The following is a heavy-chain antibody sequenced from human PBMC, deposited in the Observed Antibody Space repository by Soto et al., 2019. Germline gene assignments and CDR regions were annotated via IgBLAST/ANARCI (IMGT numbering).Heavy chain of an antibody. V-gene: IGHV4-61*01. CDR2: VYYSGST. Sequence: KPSETLSLSCTVSGGSFSSGSYYWSWIRQPPGKGLEWIGYVYYSGSTNYNPALKSRVTISVDTSKNQYSLKLSSVTAADTAVYYCARVGKWDQADYWGQGTLVTVSS. CDR3: ARVGKWDQADY. CDR1: GGSFSSGSYY. D-gene: IGHD1-26*01. J-gene: IGHJ4*02.